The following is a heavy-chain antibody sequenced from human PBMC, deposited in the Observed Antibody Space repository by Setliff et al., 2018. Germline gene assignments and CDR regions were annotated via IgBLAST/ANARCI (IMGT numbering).Heavy chain of an antibody. CDR1: GGSISSGDYY. CDR2: IYSSGST. J-gene: IGHJ6*03. CDR3: ARDSRYYYMDV. Sequence: PSETLSLTCTVSGGSISSGDYYWSWIRQPPGKGMEWIGYIYSSGSTYYHPSLKSRVSISVDTSKNQFSLKRSSVTAADTAVYYCARDSRYYYMDVWAKGTTVTVSS. V-gene: IGHV4-30-4*08. D-gene: IGHD5-18*01.